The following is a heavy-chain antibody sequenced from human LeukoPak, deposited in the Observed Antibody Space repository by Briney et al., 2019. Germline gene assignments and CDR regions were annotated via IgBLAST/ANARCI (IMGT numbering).Heavy chain of an antibody. Sequence: GGSLRLSCAASGVMFPSYWMTWVRAAPGKGMEWVANIKQDGSEKYYVESVKGRFTISRDNAKNSVYLQLNSLRAEDTAVYYCARRHHFGFLDSWGQGTLVTVSS. CDR1: GVMFPSYW. CDR2: IKQDGSEK. CDR3: ARRHHFGFLDS. D-gene: IGHD3-10*01. J-gene: IGHJ4*02. V-gene: IGHV3-7*04.